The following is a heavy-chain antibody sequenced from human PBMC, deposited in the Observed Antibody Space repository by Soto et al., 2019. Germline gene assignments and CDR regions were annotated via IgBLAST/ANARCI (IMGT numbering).Heavy chain of an antibody. V-gene: IGHV5-51*01. Sequence: GESLKISCKGSGYSFTSYWIGWVRQMPGKGLEWMGIIYPGDSDTRYSPSFQGQVTISADKSISTAYLRWSSLKASDTAMYYCARQAYDFWSGYYENGMDVWGQGTTVTVSS. CDR3: ARQAYDFWSGYYENGMDV. D-gene: IGHD3-3*01. CDR2: IYPGDSDT. CDR1: GYSFTSYW. J-gene: IGHJ6*02.